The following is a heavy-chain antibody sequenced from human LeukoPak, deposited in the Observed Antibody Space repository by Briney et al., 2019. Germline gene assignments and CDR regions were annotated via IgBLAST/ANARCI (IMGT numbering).Heavy chain of an antibody. Sequence: PSETLSLTCTVSGGSISSSSYYWGWIRQPPGKGLEWIGSIYYSGSTYYNPSLKSRVTISVDTSKNQFSLKLSSVTAADTAVYYCATSSGWRPFDYWGQGTLVTVSS. CDR2: IYYSGST. CDR3: ATSSGWRPFDY. CDR1: GGSISSSSYY. J-gene: IGHJ4*02. D-gene: IGHD6-19*01. V-gene: IGHV4-39*01.